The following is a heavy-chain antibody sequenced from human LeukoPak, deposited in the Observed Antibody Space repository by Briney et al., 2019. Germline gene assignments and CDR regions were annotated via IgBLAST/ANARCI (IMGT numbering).Heavy chain of an antibody. Sequence: ASVKVSCKASGYTFTSYGISWVRQAPGQGLEWMGRIIPILGIANYAQKFQGRVTITADKSTSTAYMELSSLRSEDTAVYYCARDLNYGSGSYLLNDYWGQGTLVTVSS. CDR3: ARDLNYGSGSYLLNDY. D-gene: IGHD3-10*01. CDR2: IIPILGIA. J-gene: IGHJ4*02. V-gene: IGHV1-69*04. CDR1: GYTFTSYG.